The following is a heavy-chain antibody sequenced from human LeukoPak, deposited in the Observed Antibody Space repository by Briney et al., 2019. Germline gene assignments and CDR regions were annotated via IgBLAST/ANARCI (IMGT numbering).Heavy chain of an antibody. D-gene: IGHD6-19*01. CDR1: GFTFSSYS. V-gene: IGHV3-21*01. CDR3: ARGTSGWYERDFDP. CDR2: ISSSSSYI. Sequence: GGSLRLSCAASGFTFSSYSMNWVRQAPGKGLEWVSSISSSSSYIYYADSVKGRFTISRDNAKNSLYLQMNSLRAEDTAVYYCARGTSGWYERDFDPWGQGTLVTVSS. J-gene: IGHJ5*02.